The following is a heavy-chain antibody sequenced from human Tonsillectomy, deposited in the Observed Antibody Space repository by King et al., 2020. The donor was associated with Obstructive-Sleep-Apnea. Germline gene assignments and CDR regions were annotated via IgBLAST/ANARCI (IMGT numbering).Heavy chain of an antibody. V-gene: IGHV3-21*01. J-gene: IGHJ3*02. CDR1: GFTFSSYS. D-gene: IGHD2-15*01. Sequence: QLVQSGGGLVKPGGSLRLSCAASGFTFSSYSMNWVRQAPWKGLEWVSSIRSSSSYIYYADSEKCRFTISRDNAKNTLYLQMNSLRAEDTAVYYCARDRHVLVVAAPDALDIWGQATMVTVSS. CDR2: IRSSSSYI. CDR3: ARDRHVLVVAAPDALDI.